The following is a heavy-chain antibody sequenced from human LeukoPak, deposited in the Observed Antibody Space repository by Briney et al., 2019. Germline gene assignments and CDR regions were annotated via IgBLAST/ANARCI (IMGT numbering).Heavy chain of an antibody. J-gene: IGHJ3*02. CDR3: AKGGTGYHDAFDI. CDR1: GFSFDDYG. V-gene: IGHV3-9*01. Sequence: GGSLRLSCVAPGFSFDDYGMHWVRQAPGKGLEWVSGISWNSGSVGYAGSVKGRFTISRDNAKNSLYLQMNCLRPEDTALYYCAKGGTGYHDAFDIWGQGTVVTVSS. D-gene: IGHD3/OR15-3a*01. CDR2: ISWNSGSV.